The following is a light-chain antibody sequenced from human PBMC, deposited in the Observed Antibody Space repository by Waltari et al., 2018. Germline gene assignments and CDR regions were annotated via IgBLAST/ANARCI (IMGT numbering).Light chain of an antibody. CDR2: EAS. CDR1: QSISSW. CDR3: QQYNSYPVT. J-gene: IGKJ1*01. V-gene: IGKV1-5*03. Sequence: DIQMTQSPSTLSASVGDRVTITCRASQSISSWLAWYQQKPGKAPQLLIYEASSLETGVPSRFSGSGSGTEFTITISSLQPYDFATYYGQQYNSYPVTCGQGTKVEVK.